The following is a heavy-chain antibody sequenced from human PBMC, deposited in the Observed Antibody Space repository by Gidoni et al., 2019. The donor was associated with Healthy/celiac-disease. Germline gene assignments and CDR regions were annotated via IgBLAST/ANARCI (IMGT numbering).Heavy chain of an antibody. J-gene: IGHJ5*02. CDR1: GYSISSGYY. CDR2: IYHSGST. CDR3: ARDSRGMVRGNWFDP. D-gene: IGHD3-10*01. V-gene: IGHV4-38-2*02. Sequence: QVQLQESGPGLVKPSETLSLTCAVSGYSISSGYYWGWIRQPPGKGLEWIGSIYHSGSTYYNPSLKSRVTISVDTSKNQFSLKLSSVTAADTAVYYCARDSRGMVRGNWFDPWGQGTLVTVSS.